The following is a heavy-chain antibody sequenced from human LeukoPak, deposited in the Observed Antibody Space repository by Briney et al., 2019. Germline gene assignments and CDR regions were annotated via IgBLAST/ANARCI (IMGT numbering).Heavy chain of an antibody. V-gene: IGHV1-2*02. D-gene: IGHD2-2*01. CDR1: GYTFTGYY. J-gene: IGHJ4*02. CDR2: INPNSGGT. Sequence: ASVKVSCKASGYTFTGYYMHLVRQAPGQGLEWMGWINPNSGGTNYAQKFQGRVTMTRDTSISTAYMELSRLRSDDTAVYYCARDVRVYCSSTSCSDYWGQGTLVTVSS. CDR3: ARDVRVYCSSTSCSDY.